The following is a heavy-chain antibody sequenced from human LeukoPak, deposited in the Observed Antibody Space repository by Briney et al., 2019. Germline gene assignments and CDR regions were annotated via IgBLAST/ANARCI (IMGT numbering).Heavy chain of an antibody. CDR3: ARHGEEKLDP. CDR1: GGSISSGGYS. Sequence: SQTLSLTCAVSGGSISSGGYSWSWIRQPPGKGLEWIGYIYYSGSTNYNPSLKSRVTISVDTSKNQFSLKLSSVTAADTAVYYCARHGEEKLDPWGQGTLVTVSS. J-gene: IGHJ5*02. CDR2: IYYSGST. V-gene: IGHV4-61*08. D-gene: IGHD7-27*01.